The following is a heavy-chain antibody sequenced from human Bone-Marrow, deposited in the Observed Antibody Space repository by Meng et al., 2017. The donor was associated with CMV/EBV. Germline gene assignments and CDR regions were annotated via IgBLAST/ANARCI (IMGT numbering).Heavy chain of an antibody. V-gene: IGHV1-2*02. D-gene: IGHD1-1*01. CDR3: ARGAELAGWFYP. CDR2: INPNSGGT. J-gene: IGHJ5*02. CDR1: GGTFSSYA. Sequence: ASVKVSCKASGGTFSSYAISWVRQAPGQGLEWMGWINPNSGGTNYAQKFQGRVTMTRDTSISTAYMELSRLRSDDTAVYYCARGAELAGWFYPWGQGTLVTVSS.